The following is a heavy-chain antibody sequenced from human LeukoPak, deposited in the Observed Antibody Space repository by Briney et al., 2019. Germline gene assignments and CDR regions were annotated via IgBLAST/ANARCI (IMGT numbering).Heavy chain of an antibody. CDR2: IYYSGST. Sequence: SETLSLTCTVSGGSISSYYWSWIRQPPGKGLEWIGYIYYSGSTNCNPSLKSRVTISVDTSKNQFSLKLSSVTAADTAVYYCARLVPAAMTFDYWGQGTLVTVSS. V-gene: IGHV4-59*01. D-gene: IGHD2-2*01. CDR3: ARLVPAAMTFDY. CDR1: GGSISSYY. J-gene: IGHJ4*02.